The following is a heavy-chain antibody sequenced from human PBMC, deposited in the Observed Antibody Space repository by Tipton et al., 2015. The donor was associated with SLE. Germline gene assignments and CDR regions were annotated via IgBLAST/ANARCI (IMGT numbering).Heavy chain of an antibody. Sequence: SLRLSCAASGFTFSSYAMGWVRQAPGKGLEWVSAISGSGGSTYYADSVKGRFTISRDNSKNTLYLQMNSLRAEDTAVYYCAKDGGVLWFGESRYFDPWGRGTLVTVSS. CDR1: GFTFSSYA. V-gene: IGHV3-23*01. D-gene: IGHD3-10*01. CDR3: AKDGGVLWFGESRYFDP. J-gene: IGHJ2*01. CDR2: ISGSGGST.